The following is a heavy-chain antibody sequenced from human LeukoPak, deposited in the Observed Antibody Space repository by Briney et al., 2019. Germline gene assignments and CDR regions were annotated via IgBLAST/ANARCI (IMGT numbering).Heavy chain of an antibody. CDR1: GGSFSGYY. J-gene: IGHJ6*03. V-gene: IGHV4-34*01. CDR3: ARRRSAAFYGTGTNNYMDV. Sequence: SETLSLTCAVYGGSFSGYYWSWIRQPPGKGLEWIGEINHSGSTNYNPSLKSRVTISVDTSKNQFSLKLSSVTAADTAVYYCARRRSAAFYGTGTNNYMDVWGKGTTATISS. CDR2: INHSGST. D-gene: IGHD3-10*01.